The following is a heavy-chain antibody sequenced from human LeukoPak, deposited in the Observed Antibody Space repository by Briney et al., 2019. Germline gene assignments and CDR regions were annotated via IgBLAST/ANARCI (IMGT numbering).Heavy chain of an antibody. D-gene: IGHD1-7*01. CDR2: INPNSGGT. CDR3: TRGSGWNYHIYFFDY. CDR1: GYDFTGYY. Sequence: ASVKVSCKASGYDFTGYYVHWVRQAPGQGLEWMGWINPNSGGTNYAQRFQGRVTMTRDTSISTAYMELSGLRSDDTAVYYCTRGSGWNYHIYFFDYWGQGTLVTVSS. V-gene: IGHV1-2*02. J-gene: IGHJ4*02.